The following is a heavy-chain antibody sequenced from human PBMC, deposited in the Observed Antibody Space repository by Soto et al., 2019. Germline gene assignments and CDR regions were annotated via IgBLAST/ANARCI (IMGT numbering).Heavy chain of an antibody. V-gene: IGHV3-74*01. D-gene: IGHD5-12*01. CDR2: ISSDGRAT. CDR1: GFTFSSYW. CDR3: ARGTEGSWVWWLTH. Sequence: EVQLVESGGGLVQPGGSLRLSCAASGFTFSSYWMHWVRQTPGTGLVCVSRISSDGRATTYADSVKGRFTISRDNAKNTVYRQMNSLRAEDTAVYYCARGTEGSWVWWLTHWGQGTLVTFSS. J-gene: IGHJ1*01.